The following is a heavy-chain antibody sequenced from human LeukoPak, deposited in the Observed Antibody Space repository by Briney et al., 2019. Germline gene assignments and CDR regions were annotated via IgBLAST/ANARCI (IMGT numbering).Heavy chain of an antibody. CDR2: IYYNGRT. V-gene: IGHV4-59*01. J-gene: IGHJ5*02. CDR1: GGSISSYY. CDR3: AKHYGSGSYYWFQKPRTNNWFDP. D-gene: IGHD3-10*01. Sequence: PSETLSLTCTVSGGSISSYYCSWIRQPPGKGLEWMGYIYYNGRTNYNPSLKSRVTISVDTSKNQFSLKLSSVTAADTAVYYCAKHYGSGSYYWFQKPRTNNWFDPWGQGTLVTVSS.